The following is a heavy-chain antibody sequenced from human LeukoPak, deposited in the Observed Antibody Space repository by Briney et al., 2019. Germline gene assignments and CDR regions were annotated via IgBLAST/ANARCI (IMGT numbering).Heavy chain of an antibody. CDR3: ARGTTMVNFDY. V-gene: IGHV4-59*01. Sequence: SETLSLTCTVSGGSISSYYWSWIRQPPGKGLEWIGYIYYSGSTNYNPSLKSRVTISVDTSKNQFSLKLSSVTAADTAVYYCARGTTMVNFDYWDQGTFVTVSS. D-gene: IGHD5-18*01. J-gene: IGHJ4*02. CDR1: GGSISSYY. CDR2: IYYSGST.